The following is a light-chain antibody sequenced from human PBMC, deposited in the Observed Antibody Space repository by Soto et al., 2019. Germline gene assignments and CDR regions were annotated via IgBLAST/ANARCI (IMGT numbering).Light chain of an antibody. V-gene: IGKV1-33*01. CDR2: DAS. CDR3: QQYDNLPWYT. Sequence: DIQMTQSPSSLSASVGDRVTITCQASQDISNYLNWYQQKPGQAPKLLIYDASNLGAGVPSRFSGRGSGTAFTCTISSLQPEDIATYYCQQYDNLPWYTFGQGTKLAIK. CDR1: QDISNY. J-gene: IGKJ2*01.